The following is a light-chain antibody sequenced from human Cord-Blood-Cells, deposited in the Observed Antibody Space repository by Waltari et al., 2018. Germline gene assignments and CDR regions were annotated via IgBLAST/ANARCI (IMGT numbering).Light chain of an antibody. CDR2: DAS. Sequence: DIQMNKSPSPLSASVGDRVTITCQASQDISNYLNWYQQKPGKAPKLLIYDASNLETGVPSRFSGSGSGTDFTFTISSLQPEDIATYYCQQYDNLPITFGQGTRLEIK. CDR1: QDISNY. CDR3: QQYDNLPIT. J-gene: IGKJ5*01. V-gene: IGKV1-33*01.